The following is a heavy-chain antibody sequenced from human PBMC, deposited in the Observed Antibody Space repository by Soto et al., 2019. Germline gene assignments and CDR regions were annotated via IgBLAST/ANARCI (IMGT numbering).Heavy chain of an antibody. Sequence: EVKVLEAGGGLVQPGGSLRLLCAASGFTFSSYAMSWVRQSPGKGLEWVSEISGSGGRTYYANSVKGRFTISRDNSKNTLYLQMNSLRVEDTAVYYCAKVGGVACRPDWPVFDPWGQGTLVTVSS. CDR2: ISGSGGRT. D-gene: IGHD6-6*01. CDR1: GFTFSSYA. V-gene: IGHV3-23*01. J-gene: IGHJ5*02. CDR3: AKVGGVACRPDWPVFDP.